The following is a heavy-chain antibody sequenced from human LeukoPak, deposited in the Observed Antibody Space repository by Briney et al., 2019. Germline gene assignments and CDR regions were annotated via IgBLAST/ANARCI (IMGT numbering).Heavy chain of an antibody. CDR2: ISGSGGST. J-gene: IGHJ4*02. CDR1: GFTFSSYA. V-gene: IGHV3-23*01. CDR3: AKDRALVRSAYFDY. D-gene: IGHD2-21*01. Sequence: GGSLRLSCAASGFTFSSYAMSWVRQAPGKGLEWVSVISGSGGSTSYADSVKGRFTISRDNSKNTLYLQMNSLRVEDTAVYYCAKDRALVRSAYFDYWSQGTLVIVSS.